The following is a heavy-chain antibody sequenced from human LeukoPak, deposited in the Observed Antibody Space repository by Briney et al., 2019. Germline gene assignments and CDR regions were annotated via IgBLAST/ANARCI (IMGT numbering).Heavy chain of an antibody. Sequence: ASVKVSCKASGYXFTGYYMHWLRQAPGQGLEWMGWINPNSGGTNYAQKFQGRVTMTRDTSISTAYMELSRLRFDDTAVYYCANKFQFLDAFDIWGQGTMVTVSS. V-gene: IGHV1-2*02. J-gene: IGHJ3*02. D-gene: IGHD3-3*01. CDR2: INPNSGGT. CDR1: GYXFTGYY. CDR3: ANKFQFLDAFDI.